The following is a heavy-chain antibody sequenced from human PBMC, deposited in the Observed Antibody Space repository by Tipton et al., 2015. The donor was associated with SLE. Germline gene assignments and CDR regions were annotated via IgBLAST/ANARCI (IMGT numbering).Heavy chain of an antibody. CDR1: DGSITSSSYY. J-gene: IGHJ2*01. CDR2: SYYSGTT. V-gene: IGHV4-39*07. Sequence: GLVKPSETLSLTCTVSDGSITSSSYYWDWIRQPPGKGLEWIGSSYYSGTTYYNPSLKSRVTISVDTSKNQFSLRLSSVTAADTAVYYCARLSGDSTWYVDLWGRGTLVTVSS. CDR3: ARLSGDSTWYVDL. D-gene: IGHD7-27*01.